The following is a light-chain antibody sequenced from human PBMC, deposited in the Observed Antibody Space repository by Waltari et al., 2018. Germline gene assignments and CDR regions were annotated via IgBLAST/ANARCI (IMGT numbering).Light chain of an antibody. V-gene: IGKV1-17*01. Sequence: DIQMTQSPSSLSASVGDRVTSTCRASQGIRKDLGWYQQKPGKAPKRLIYAASSLQSGAPSRFSGSGSGTEFTLTITSLQPEDSATYYGLQHHNDPWTFGHGTKVEI. J-gene: IGKJ1*01. CDR1: QGIRKD. CDR3: LQHHNDPWT. CDR2: AAS.